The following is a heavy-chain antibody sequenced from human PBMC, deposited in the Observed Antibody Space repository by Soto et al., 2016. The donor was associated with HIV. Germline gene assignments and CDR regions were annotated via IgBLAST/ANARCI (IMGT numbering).Heavy chain of an antibody. CDR2: IYYSGST. Sequence: HLQESGPGLLRPSETLSLTCNVSGGPIYSDSHYWTWIRQSAEKGLEWIGRIYYSGSTNYSPSLNSRVTISLDTPKKQFSLKLDSVTAADTAVYYCAREGTGXSRGWFDPWGQGSWSTVSS. V-gene: IGHV4-61*02. CDR1: GGPIYSDSHY. D-gene: IGHD3-9*01. CDR3: AREGTGXSRGWFDP. J-gene: IGHJ5*01.